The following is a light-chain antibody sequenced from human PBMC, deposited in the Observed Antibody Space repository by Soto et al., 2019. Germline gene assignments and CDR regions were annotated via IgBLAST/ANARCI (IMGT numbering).Light chain of an antibody. J-gene: IGKJ2*01. CDR3: QQYDNFPYT. V-gene: IGKV1-33*01. CDR1: QDINNY. Sequence: IHMTQSPSSVSASVGDRVTITCQASQDINNYLNWYQQRPGEAPNLVIYDASNLKAGVPSRFSGSGFGTHFTFTISSLQPEDIATYYCQQYDNFPYTLGQGTKLAIQ. CDR2: DAS.